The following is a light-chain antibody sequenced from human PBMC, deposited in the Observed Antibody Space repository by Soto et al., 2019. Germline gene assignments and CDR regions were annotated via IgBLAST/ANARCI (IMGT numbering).Light chain of an antibody. V-gene: IGLV1-40*01. CDR3: PLSHRSSDSSYV. CDR2: DDT. Sequence: QSVLTQPPSVSGAPGQRVTISCTGSSSNIGAGYDVHWYQHLPGTAPKLLIFDDTNRPSGVPDRFSGSRSGASASLAITGLQADDEGDYYCPLSHRSSDSSYVFGSGTKVTGL. J-gene: IGLJ1*01. CDR1: SSNIGAGYD.